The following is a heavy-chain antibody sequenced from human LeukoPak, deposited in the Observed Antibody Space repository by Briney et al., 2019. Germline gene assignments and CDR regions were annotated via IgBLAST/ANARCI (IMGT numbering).Heavy chain of an antibody. V-gene: IGHV4-59*01. CDR1: GGSSSGNS. Sequence: PSETLSRNPTVAGGSSSGNSWMWNRQGQGHGRERTGYIYYSNTTNYNPSLTSRVTISVDTSKEQFCLKLSSVTAADTAVYYCASGIEMARIPGYFDLWGRGTLVTVSS. CDR3: ASGIEMARIPGYFDL. D-gene: IGHD5-24*01. CDR2: IYYSNTT. J-gene: IGHJ2*01.